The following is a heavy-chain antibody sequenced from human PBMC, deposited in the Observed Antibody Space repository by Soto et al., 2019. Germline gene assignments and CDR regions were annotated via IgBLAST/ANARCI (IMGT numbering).Heavy chain of an antibody. CDR3: ARQGPDILTGDTFNWFDP. Sequence: PSETLSLTCTVSGGSISSSSYYWGWIRQPPGKGLEWIGSINYSGSTYYNPSLKSRVTISVDTSKNQFSLKLSSVTAADTAVYYCARQGPDILTGDTFNWFDPWGQGTLVTVSS. CDR2: INYSGST. J-gene: IGHJ5*02. CDR1: GGSISSSSYY. V-gene: IGHV4-39*01. D-gene: IGHD3-9*01.